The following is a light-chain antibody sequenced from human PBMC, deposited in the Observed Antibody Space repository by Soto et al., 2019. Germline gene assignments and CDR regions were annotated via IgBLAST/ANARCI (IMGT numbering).Light chain of an antibody. J-gene: IGLJ1*01. V-gene: IGLV2-14*01. CDR2: EVS. Sequence: QSALTQPASVSGSPGQSITISCTGTSSDVGDYNYVSWYQQVPGKAPKVMIYEVSNRPSGVSNRFSGSKSGITASLTISGLQAEDEADYYCSSYTTDISPYVFGTGTKLTVL. CDR1: SSDVGDYNY. CDR3: SSYTTDISPYV.